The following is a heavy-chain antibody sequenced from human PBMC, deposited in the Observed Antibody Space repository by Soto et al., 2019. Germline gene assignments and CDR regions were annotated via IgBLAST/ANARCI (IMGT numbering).Heavy chain of an antibody. CDR2: VSVSGGTT. J-gene: IGHJ4*02. V-gene: IGHV3-23*01. D-gene: IGHD3-22*01. CDR1: GFMFNNYA. CDR3: AKGLYYYDSSGYRLFDY. Sequence: GGSLRLSCAASGFMFNNYAMSWVRRAPGKGLEWVSTVSVSGGTTYYADSLKGRFTISRDNSKKTVYLQMNRLRADDTAIYYCAKGLYYYDSSGYRLFDYWGQGTLVTVSS.